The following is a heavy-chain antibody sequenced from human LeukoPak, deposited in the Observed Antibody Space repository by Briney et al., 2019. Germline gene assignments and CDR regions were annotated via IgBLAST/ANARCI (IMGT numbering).Heavy chain of an antibody. CDR3: ARDQGTMVRGAETTYDAFDI. CDR2: INPNSGGT. D-gene: IGHD3-10*01. J-gene: IGHJ3*02. CDR1: GYTFTGYY. V-gene: IGHV1-2*02. Sequence: KPGASVKVSCKASGYTFTGYYMHWVRQAPGQGLEWMGWINPNSGGTNYAQKFRGRVTITRDTSASTAYMELSSLRSEDMAVYYCARDQGTMVRGAETTYDAFDIWGQGTMVTVSS.